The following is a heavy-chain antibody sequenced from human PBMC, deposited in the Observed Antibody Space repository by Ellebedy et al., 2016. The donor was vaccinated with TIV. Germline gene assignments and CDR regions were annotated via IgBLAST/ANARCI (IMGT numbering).Heavy chain of an antibody. Sequence: GESLKISCAASGFSVCSYDMHWVRQAPGKGLEWVSGISDNGGSTYYADSVEGRFTISRDNSKNTLYLQMNNLRVEDTALYYCTKDSGWEHEYWGQGTLVTISS. D-gene: IGHD3-10*01. CDR2: ISDNGGST. CDR3: TKDSGWEHEY. CDR1: GFSVCSYD. V-gene: IGHV3-23*01. J-gene: IGHJ4*02.